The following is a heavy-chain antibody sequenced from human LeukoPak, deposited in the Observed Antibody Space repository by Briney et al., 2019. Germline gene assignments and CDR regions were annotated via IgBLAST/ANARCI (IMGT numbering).Heavy chain of an antibody. V-gene: IGHV3-48*03. CDR2: ISSSGSTI. J-gene: IGHJ6*02. Sequence: GGSLRLSCAASGFTSSSYEMNWVRQAPGKGLEWVSYISSSGSTIYYADSVKGRFTISRDNAKNSPYLQMNSLRAEDTAVYYCARVITPYGMDVWGQGTTVTVSS. CDR3: ARVITPYGMDV. CDR1: GFTSSSYE. D-gene: IGHD3-22*01.